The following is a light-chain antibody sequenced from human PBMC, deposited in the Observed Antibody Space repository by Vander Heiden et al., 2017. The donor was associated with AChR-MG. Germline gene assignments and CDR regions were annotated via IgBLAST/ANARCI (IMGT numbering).Light chain of an antibody. CDR2: LGS. V-gene: IGKV2-28*01. J-gene: IGKJ1*01. CDR3: MQALQTPWT. CDR1: PGLLHSNGYNY. Sequence: DIVPTQPPLSLPLTPGEPASIYCGSSPGLLHSNGYNYLDWYLQKPGQSPKLLIYLGSNRASGVPERFSGSGSGTDFTLKISRVEAEDVGVYYCMQALQTPWTFGQGTKVEIK.